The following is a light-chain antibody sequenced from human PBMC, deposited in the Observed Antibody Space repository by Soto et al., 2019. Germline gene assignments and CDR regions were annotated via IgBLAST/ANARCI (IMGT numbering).Light chain of an antibody. J-gene: IGLJ1*01. CDR2: DVS. V-gene: IGLV2-11*01. CDR1: SNDVGRYNS. CDR3: CSYAGNYLYL. Sequence: QSALTQPRSVSGSPGQSVTISCTGTSNDVGRYNSVSWYQQHPGKAPKLMIYDVSKRPSGVPDRFSASKSGNTASLTISGLQTEDEADYYCCSYAGNYLYLFATGTKGTVL.